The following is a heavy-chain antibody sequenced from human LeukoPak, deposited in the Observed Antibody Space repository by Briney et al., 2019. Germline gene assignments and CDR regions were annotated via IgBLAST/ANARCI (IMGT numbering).Heavy chain of an antibody. CDR3: ARVVRFGVPTVIGLTYMDV. Sequence: GGSLRLSCAASGFTVSSNEMSWVRQAPGKGLEWVSSISATSNYIYYADSVKGRFIISRDNAKGSLYLQMNSLRAEDTAVYYCARVVRFGVPTVIGLTYMDVWGEGTTVTISS. D-gene: IGHD3-10*01. CDR2: ISATSNYI. CDR1: GFTVSSNE. J-gene: IGHJ6*03. V-gene: IGHV3-21*01.